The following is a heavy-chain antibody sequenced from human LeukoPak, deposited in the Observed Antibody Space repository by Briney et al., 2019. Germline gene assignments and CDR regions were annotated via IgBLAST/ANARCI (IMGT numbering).Heavy chain of an antibody. Sequence: SVKVSCKASGGTFSSYAISWVRQAPGQGLEWMGGIIPIFGTANYAQKFQGRVTITADESTSTAYMELRSLRSDDTAVYYCARDLRYYDSSGSDAFDIWGQGTMVTVSS. J-gene: IGHJ3*02. CDR1: GGTFSSYA. CDR3: ARDLRYYDSSGSDAFDI. CDR2: IIPIFGTA. V-gene: IGHV1-69*13. D-gene: IGHD3-22*01.